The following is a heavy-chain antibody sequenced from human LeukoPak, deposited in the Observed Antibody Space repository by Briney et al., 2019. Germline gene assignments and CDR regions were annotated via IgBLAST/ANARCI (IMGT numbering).Heavy chain of an antibody. Sequence: GGSLRLSCAASGFTFSNYWMSWVRQAPGKGLECLANIKQDGNEKYYVDSVKGRFTISRDNAQKSLYLHMNSLRAEDTAVYYCARDTYYYDSGSFYRPLDYWGQGTLVTVSS. CDR3: ARDTYYYDSGSFYRPLDY. CDR2: IKQDGNEK. J-gene: IGHJ4*02. D-gene: IGHD3-10*01. CDR1: GFTFSNYW. V-gene: IGHV3-7*01.